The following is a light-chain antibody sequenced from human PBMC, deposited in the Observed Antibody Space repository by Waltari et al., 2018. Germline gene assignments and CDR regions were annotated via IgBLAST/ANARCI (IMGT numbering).Light chain of an antibody. Sequence: HSALAQPASVSGSPGQSITISCTGTSSDVGRYNLVSWYQQHLGKAPKVIIYEVTERPSGVSNRCSGSKSGNTAYLTISGLQAEDEADYYCCSYAGSTTFPYVFGSGTKVTVL. V-gene: IGLV2-23*02. CDR3: CSYAGSTTFPYV. J-gene: IGLJ1*01. CDR1: SSDVGRYNL. CDR2: EVT.